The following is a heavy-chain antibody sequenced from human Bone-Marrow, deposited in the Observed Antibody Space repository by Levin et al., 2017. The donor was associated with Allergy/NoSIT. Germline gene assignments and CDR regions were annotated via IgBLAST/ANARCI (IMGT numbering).Heavy chain of an antibody. CDR2: INTNTGNP. Sequence: ASVKVSCKASGYRFKSYAMNWVRQAPGQGLEWMGWINTNTGNPTYAQGFTGRFVFSLDTSVSTAYLQISSLKAEDTAVYYCVRDRHEKGFDAFDIWGQGTMVTVSS. V-gene: IGHV7-4-1*02. CDR1: GYRFKSYA. CDR3: VRDRHEKGFDAFDI. J-gene: IGHJ3*02.